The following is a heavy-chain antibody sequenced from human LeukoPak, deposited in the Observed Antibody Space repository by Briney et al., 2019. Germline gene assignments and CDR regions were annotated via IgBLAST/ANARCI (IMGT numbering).Heavy chain of an antibody. CDR2: IYYSGST. CDR3: ARYYGSGSRRGFDP. Sequence: PSETLSLTCTVSGGSISSYYWSWIRQPPGKGLEWIGYIYYSGSTNYNPSLKSRVTISVDTSKNQFSLKLSSVTAADTAVYYCARYYGSGSRRGFDPWGQGTLVTVSS. CDR1: GGSISSYY. V-gene: IGHV4-59*08. D-gene: IGHD3-10*01. J-gene: IGHJ5*02.